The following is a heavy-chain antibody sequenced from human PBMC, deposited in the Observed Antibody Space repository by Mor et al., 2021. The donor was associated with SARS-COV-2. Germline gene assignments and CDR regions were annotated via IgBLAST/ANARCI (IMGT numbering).Heavy chain of an antibody. V-gene: IGHV3-30*07. D-gene: IGHD2-2*01. CDR3: ARDLPGTPFAFDY. Sequence: VKGRFTISRDNSKNTLILQMNSLRADDSAVYYCARDLPGTPFAFDYWGQGTLVTVAS. J-gene: IGHJ4*02.